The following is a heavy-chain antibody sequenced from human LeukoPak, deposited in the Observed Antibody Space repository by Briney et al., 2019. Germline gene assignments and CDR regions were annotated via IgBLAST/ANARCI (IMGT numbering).Heavy chain of an antibody. D-gene: IGHD2-2*02. Sequence: SETLSLTCAVYGGSFSGYYWSWIRQPPGKGLEWIGEINHSGSTNYNPSLKSRVTISVDTSKNQFSLKLSSVTAADTAVYYCARENIVVVPAAIWYYYYYMDVWDKGTTVTVPS. J-gene: IGHJ6*03. CDR1: GGSFSGYY. V-gene: IGHV4-34*01. CDR3: ARENIVVVPAAIWYYYYYMDV. CDR2: INHSGST.